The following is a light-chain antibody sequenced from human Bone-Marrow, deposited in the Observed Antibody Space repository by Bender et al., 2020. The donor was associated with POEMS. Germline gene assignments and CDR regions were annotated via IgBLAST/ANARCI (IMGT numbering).Light chain of an antibody. V-gene: IGLV1-40*01. J-gene: IGLJ1*01. Sequence: QSVLTQPPSVSGAPGQRVTISCTGSSSNIVAGYDVHWYQQVPGTAPKVVIYDSTSRPSGISNRFSGSKSVNTASLTISGLQADDEAHYYCISYTSSNTLVYVFATGTKVNVL. CDR3: ISYTSSNTLVYV. CDR1: SSNIVAGYD. CDR2: DST.